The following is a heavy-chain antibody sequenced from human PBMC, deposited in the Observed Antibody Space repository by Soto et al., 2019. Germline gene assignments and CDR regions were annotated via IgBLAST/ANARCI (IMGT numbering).Heavy chain of an antibody. CDR3: ARHHGPTTSENWFDP. J-gene: IGHJ5*02. D-gene: IGHD5-12*01. V-gene: IGHV1-18*01. CDR1: GYTFTSYA. CDR2: ISTYSGDT. Sequence: GASVKVSCKASGYTFTSYAMHWVRQAPGQGLEWMGWISTYSGDTKYAQKFQGRVTMTTDTSTTTAYLELRSLRSDDTAVYYCARHHGPTTSENWFDPWGQGTLVTVSS.